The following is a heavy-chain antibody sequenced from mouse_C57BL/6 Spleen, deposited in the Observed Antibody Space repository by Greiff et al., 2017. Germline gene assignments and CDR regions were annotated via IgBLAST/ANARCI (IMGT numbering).Heavy chain of an antibody. CDR1: GFSLTSYG. D-gene: IGHD2-12*01. V-gene: IGHV2-2*01. Sequence: VQLVESGPGLVQPSQSLSITCTVSGFSLTSYGVHWVRQSPGKGLEWLGVIWSGGSTDYYAAFISRLSISKGNSKSNVFFKMNSLQADDTSISSCARDWGCGPYSYTPYYAMDYWGQGTSVTVSS. CDR2: IWSGGST. J-gene: IGHJ4*01. CDR3: ARDWGCGPYSYTPYYAMDY.